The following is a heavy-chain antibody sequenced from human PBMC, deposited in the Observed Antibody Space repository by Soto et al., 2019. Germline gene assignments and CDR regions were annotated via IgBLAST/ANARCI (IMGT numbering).Heavy chain of an antibody. D-gene: IGHD3-3*01. V-gene: IGHV3-23*01. CDR1: GFTFSSYA. CDR2: ISGSGGST. Sequence: PGGSLRLSCAASGFTFSSYAMSWVRQAPGKGLEWVSAISGSGGSTYYADSVKGRFTISRDNSKNTLYLQMNSLRAEDTAVYYCAKDDPHTIFGVVTSDYWGQGTLVTVYS. CDR3: AKDDPHTIFGVVTSDY. J-gene: IGHJ4*02.